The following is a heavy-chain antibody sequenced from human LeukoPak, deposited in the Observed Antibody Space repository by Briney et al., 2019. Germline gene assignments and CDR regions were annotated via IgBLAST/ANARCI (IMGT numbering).Heavy chain of an antibody. J-gene: IGHJ6*03. V-gene: IGHV1-69*06. CDR2: IIPIFVTA. CDR3: ATHTDIVVVPAANPYYYYYMDV. Sequence: ASVKVSCKASGGTFSSYAISWVRQAPGQGLEWMGGIIPIFVTANYAQKFQGRVAITADKSTSTAYMELSRLRSEETAVYYCATHTDIVVVPAANPYYYYYMDVWGKGTTVTVSS. CDR1: GGTFSSYA. D-gene: IGHD2-2*01.